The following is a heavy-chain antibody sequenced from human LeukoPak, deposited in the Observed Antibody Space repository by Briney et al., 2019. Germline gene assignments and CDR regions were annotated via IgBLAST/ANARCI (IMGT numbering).Heavy chain of an antibody. CDR1: GFTFSSYW. D-gene: IGHD6-13*01. Sequence: GGSLRLSCAASGFTFSSYWMHWVRQAPGKGLVWVSRINSDGSSTSYADSVKGRFTISRDNAKNSLYLQMNSLRAEDTAVYYCARWYSSSWYGNYFDYWGQGTLVTVSS. V-gene: IGHV3-74*01. CDR3: ARWYSSSWYGNYFDY. J-gene: IGHJ4*02. CDR2: INSDGSST.